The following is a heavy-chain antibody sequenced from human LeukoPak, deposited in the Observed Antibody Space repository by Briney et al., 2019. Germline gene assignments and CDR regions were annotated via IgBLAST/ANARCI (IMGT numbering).Heavy chain of an antibody. Sequence: SETLSLTCTVSGCSIIRGDYYWGWIRQPPGKGLEWLGRIYHSGTTYYKTSLKCLVTISVDTSKNQFSLVLSSVTAADTAVYYCARQTIIAASGSNVFDIRGQGTMVTVSS. J-gene: IGHJ3*02. CDR2: IYHSGTT. CDR1: GCSIIRGDYY. CDR3: ARQTIIAASGSNVFDI. D-gene: IGHD6-13*01. V-gene: IGHV4-39*01.